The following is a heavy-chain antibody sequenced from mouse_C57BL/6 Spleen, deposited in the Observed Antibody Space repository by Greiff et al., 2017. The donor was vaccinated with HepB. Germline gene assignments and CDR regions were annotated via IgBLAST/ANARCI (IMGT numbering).Heavy chain of an antibody. CDR1: GYTFTDYN. CDR3: ARDYDYLYYCDY. CDR2: INPNNGGT. J-gene: IGHJ2*01. Sequence: EVQLVESGPELVKPGASVKMSCKASGYTFTDYNMHWVKQSHGKSLEWIGYINPNNGGTSYNQKFKGKATLTVNKSSSTAYMELRSLTSEDSAVYYCARDYDYLYYCDYWGQGTTLTVSS. V-gene: IGHV1-22*01. D-gene: IGHD2-4*01.